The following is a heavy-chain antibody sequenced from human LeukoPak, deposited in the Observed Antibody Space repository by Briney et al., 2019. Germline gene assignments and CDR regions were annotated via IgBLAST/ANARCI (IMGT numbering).Heavy chain of an antibody. Sequence: PGGSLRLSCAASGFIFSIYSMNWVRQAPGKGLEWVSSISSSSIYIYYADSVKGRFTISRDNAKNSLYLQMNSLRAEDTAVYYCARGSRGSIAAAGHFDYWGQGTLVTVSS. CDR1: GFIFSIYS. V-gene: IGHV3-21*01. J-gene: IGHJ4*02. D-gene: IGHD6-13*01. CDR2: ISSSSIYI. CDR3: ARGSRGSIAAAGHFDY.